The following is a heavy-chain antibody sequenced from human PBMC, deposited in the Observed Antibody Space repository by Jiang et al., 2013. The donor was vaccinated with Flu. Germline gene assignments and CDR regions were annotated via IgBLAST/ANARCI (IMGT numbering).Heavy chain of an antibody. CDR3: AHRLLGARYYGSRGFSRAFDI. CDR2: IYWDDDK. J-gene: IGHJ3*02. CDR1: GFSLGTSGVG. D-gene: IGHD3-22*01. Sequence: KPTQTLTLTCTFSGFSLGTSGVGVGWIRQPPGKALEWLALIYWDDDKRYSPSLKSRLTIMKDTSKNQVVLTMTNMDPVDTATYYCAHRLLGARYYGSRGFSRAFDIWGQGTMVTVSS. V-gene: IGHV2-5*02.